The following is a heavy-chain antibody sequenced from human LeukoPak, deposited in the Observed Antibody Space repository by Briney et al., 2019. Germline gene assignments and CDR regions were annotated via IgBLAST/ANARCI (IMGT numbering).Heavy chain of an antibody. CDR3: ARGGNWNDAFDY. V-gene: IGHV4-59*12. CDR2: IYYKGNT. CDR1: GGSITSYY. D-gene: IGHD1-1*01. Sequence: SETLSLTCTVSGGSITSYYWSWIRQPPGKGLEWIGYIYYKGNTKYNASLKSRVTMSVDTSKNLFFMKLTSVAAADTAVYFCARGGNWNDAFDYWGQGTLVTVSS. J-gene: IGHJ4*02.